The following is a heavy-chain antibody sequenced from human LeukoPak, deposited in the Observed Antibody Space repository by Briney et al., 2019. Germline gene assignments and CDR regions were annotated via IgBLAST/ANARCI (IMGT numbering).Heavy chain of an antibody. V-gene: IGHV3-11*04. D-gene: IGHD1-7*01. J-gene: IGHJ4*02. CDR2: ISDAARTK. CDR3: AGVNYWNYPF. Sequence: GGSLRLSCAASGFTFSDYYMTWIRQTPGKGLEWISYISDAARTKSYADSVKGRFTISRDNAKNSLYLQMNSLRVEDTAVYYCAGVNYWNYPFWGQGTLVTVSS. CDR1: GFTFSDYY.